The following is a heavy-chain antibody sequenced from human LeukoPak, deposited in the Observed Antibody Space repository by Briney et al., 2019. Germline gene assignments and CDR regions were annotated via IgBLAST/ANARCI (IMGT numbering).Heavy chain of an antibody. CDR3: ARAPRVADYFDY. CDR1: GFTFSSYE. J-gene: IGHJ4*02. D-gene: IGHD5/OR15-5a*01. Sequence: PGGSLRLSCAASGFTFSSYEMNWVRQAPGKGLEWVSYISSSGSTIYYADSVKDRFTISRDNAKNSLYLQMNSLRAEDTAVYYCARAPRVADYFDYWGQGTLVTVSS. V-gene: IGHV3-48*03. CDR2: ISSSGSTI.